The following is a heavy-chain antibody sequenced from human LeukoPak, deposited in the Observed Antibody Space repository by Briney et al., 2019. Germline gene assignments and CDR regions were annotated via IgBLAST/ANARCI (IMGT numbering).Heavy chain of an antibody. Sequence: QPGRSLRLSCATSGFTFSHYGMHWVRQAPGKGREWVAVIWSDGTEKYYGDSVKGRFTISRDNSKKTVYLQMNSLRVEDTAIYYCAKDAQRGFDFSNSLESWGQGTLVTVSS. CDR1: GFTFSHYG. D-gene: IGHD4-11*01. CDR3: AKDAQRGFDFSNSLES. V-gene: IGHV3-33*06. CDR2: IWSDGTEK. J-gene: IGHJ4*02.